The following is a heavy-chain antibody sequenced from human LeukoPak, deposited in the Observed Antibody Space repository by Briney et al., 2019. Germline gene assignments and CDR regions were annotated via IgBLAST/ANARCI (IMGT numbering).Heavy chain of an antibody. V-gene: IGHV1-2*02. CDR2: INANSGGT. CDR3: ARGRGSGYSSSWSEIDY. Sequence: GASVRVSCKASGYTFTVYYMHWVRQGPGEGVEWMGWINANSGGTNYAQKFQGRVTMTRDTSISTTYMELSRLRSEDTAVYYCARGRGSGYSSSWSEIDYWGQGTLVTVSS. CDR1: GYTFTVYY. J-gene: IGHJ4*02. D-gene: IGHD6-13*01.